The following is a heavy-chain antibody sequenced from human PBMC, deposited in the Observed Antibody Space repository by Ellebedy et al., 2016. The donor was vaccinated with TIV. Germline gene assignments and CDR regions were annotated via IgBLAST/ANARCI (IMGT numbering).Heavy chain of an antibody. D-gene: IGHD4-17*01. CDR3: VKEGEGGDYNSHFQY. CDR1: GFAFSSRW. Sequence: GESLKISCVASGFAFSSRWIHWVRQAPGKGLVWVSHIDSDGSSTTYADSVKGRFTVSRDNSKNMVYLQLTSLTAEDTAVYYCVKEGEGGDYNSHFQYWGQGNLVTVSS. V-gene: IGHV3-74*01. CDR2: IDSDGSST. J-gene: IGHJ4*02.